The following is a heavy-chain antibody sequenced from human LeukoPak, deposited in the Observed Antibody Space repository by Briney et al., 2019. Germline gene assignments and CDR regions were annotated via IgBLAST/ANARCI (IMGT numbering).Heavy chain of an antibody. CDR1: GGTFSSYA. CDR3: ARTNYDFWSGYYGDHYYYYYYMDV. V-gene: IGHV1-69*13. J-gene: IGHJ6*03. CDR2: IIPIFGTA. Sequence: SVKVSCKASGGTFSSYAISWVRQAPGQGLEWMGGIIPIFGTANYAQKLQGRVTITADESTSTAYMELSSLRSEDTAVYYCARTNYDFWSGYYGDHYYYYYYMDVWGKGTTVTVSS. D-gene: IGHD3-3*01.